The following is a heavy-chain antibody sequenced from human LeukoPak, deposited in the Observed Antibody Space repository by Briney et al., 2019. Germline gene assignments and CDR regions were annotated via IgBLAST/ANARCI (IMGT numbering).Heavy chain of an antibody. D-gene: IGHD2-15*01. V-gene: IGHV4-59*11. Sequence: SETLSLTCTVSGGSISSHYWSWIRQPPGKGLEWIGYIYYSGSTNYNPSLKSRVTISVDTSKNQFSLKLSSVTAADTAVYYCARDLGTFKLLGGWFDPWGQGTLVTVSS. CDR1: GGSISSHY. CDR2: IYYSGST. J-gene: IGHJ5*02. CDR3: ARDLGTFKLLGGWFDP.